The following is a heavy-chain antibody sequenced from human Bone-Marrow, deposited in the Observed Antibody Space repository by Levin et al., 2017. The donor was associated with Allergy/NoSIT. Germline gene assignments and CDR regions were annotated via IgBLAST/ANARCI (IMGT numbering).Heavy chain of an antibody. Sequence: SETLSLTCTVSGASISSSDSYWAWIRQPPGKGLEWIGSIHYNGITYYAPSLKSRVTISIDKSKNQFSLRLSSATAADAAPYYCARRKISLVRGLILGAVDIWGQGTLVTVSS. J-gene: IGHJ3*02. CDR2: IHYNGIT. CDR3: ARRKISLVRGLILGAVDI. V-gene: IGHV4-39*01. CDR1: GASISSSDSY. D-gene: IGHD3-10*01.